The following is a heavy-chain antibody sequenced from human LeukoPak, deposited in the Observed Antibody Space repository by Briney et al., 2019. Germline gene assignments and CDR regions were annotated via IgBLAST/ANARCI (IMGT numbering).Heavy chain of an antibody. Sequence: GGSLRLSCAASGFTFSTYWMHWVRQAPGKGLVWVSRINNDGSDTNYADSVKGRFTISRDNAKNTLYLQMNSLRADDTAVYSCARGPNLGQEGGFDIWGQGTMVTVSS. D-gene: IGHD7-27*01. CDR3: ARGPNLGQEGGFDI. CDR2: INNDGSDT. J-gene: IGHJ3*02. V-gene: IGHV3-74*01. CDR1: GFTFSTYW.